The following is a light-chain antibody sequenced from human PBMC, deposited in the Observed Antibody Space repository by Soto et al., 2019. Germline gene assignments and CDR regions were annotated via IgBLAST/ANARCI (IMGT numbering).Light chain of an antibody. Sequence: DNQMTQSPSSLSASVGDRVTITCRSSQSITNYLNWYQQKPGKAPKLLINAASSLQSGVPSRFSGSESGTDFTLSISSLQPEDFATYYCQQSYSTPWTFGQGTKVEIK. CDR1: QSITNY. V-gene: IGKV1-39*01. CDR3: QQSYSTPWT. CDR2: AAS. J-gene: IGKJ1*01.